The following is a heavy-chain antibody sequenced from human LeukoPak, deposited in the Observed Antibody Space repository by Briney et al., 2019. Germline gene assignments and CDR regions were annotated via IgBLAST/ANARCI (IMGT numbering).Heavy chain of an antibody. CDR2: IYTSGGT. V-gene: IGHV4-61*02. CDR3: ARGGYYYFDV. J-gene: IGHJ6*03. CDR1: GVTISSGSNY. Sequence: PAETLSLTCTASGVTISSGSNYWIWLRQPAGKGLEWIVRIYTSGGTNYNPSFKSRVTISVDPSKNQFSLRLSSMTAADTAVYYCARGGYYYFDVWGKGTTVTVSS.